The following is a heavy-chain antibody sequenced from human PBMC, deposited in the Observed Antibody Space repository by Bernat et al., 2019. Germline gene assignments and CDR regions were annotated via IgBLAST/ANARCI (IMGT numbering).Heavy chain of an antibody. CDR1: GFTFSDYS. D-gene: IGHD6-25*01. Sequence: VQLVESGGGVVQPGRSLRLSRVASGFTFSDYSLHWVRQAPGKGLEWVAVVSYDGRNKYYADSVQARFIISRDDSENTLYLQMDSLKSEDTAVYYCVRDGAALYYYHGMDVWGRGTTVTVSS. CDR3: VRDGAALYYYHGMDV. J-gene: IGHJ6*02. CDR2: VSYDGRNK. V-gene: IGHV3-30*04.